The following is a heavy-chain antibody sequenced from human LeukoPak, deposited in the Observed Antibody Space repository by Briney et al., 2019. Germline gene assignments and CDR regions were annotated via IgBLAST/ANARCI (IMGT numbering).Heavy chain of an antibody. V-gene: IGHV5-51*01. D-gene: IGHD3-22*01. CDR2: IYPGDSDT. CDR3: ARCRYDSSGYYYDYFDY. J-gene: IGHJ4*02. CDR1: GYSFTSYW. Sequence: AGESLKISCKGSGYSFTSYWIGWVRQMPGKGLEWVGIIYPGDSDTRYSPSFQGQVTISADKSISTAYLQWSSLKASDTAMYYCARCRYDSSGYYYDYFDYWGQGTLVTVSS.